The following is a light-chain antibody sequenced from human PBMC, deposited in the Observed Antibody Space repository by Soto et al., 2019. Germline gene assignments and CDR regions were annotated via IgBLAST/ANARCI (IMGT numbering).Light chain of an antibody. CDR2: KAS. CDR1: QSISGW. Sequence: IQMTQSPSTLSASVGDSVNITCRASQSISGWLAWYQQKPGKAPKFLIYKASTLQQGVPSRFSGSGSGTDFTLTITSLQPEDFATYYCQQANSFPLTFGGGTKLDSK. V-gene: IGKV1-5*03. CDR3: QQANSFPLT. J-gene: IGKJ4*01.